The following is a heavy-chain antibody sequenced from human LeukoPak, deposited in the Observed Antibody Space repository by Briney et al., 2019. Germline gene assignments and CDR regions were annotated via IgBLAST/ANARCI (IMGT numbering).Heavy chain of an antibody. CDR2: MNPNSGNT. D-gene: IGHD3-22*01. Sequence: ASVKVSCKASGYTFTIYDINWVRQATGQGLEWMGWMNPNSGNTGYAQKFQGRVTMTRNTSISTAYMELSSLRSEDTAVYYCARGDHYYDSSGYYVSGYWGQGTLVTVSS. CDR3: ARGDHYYDSSGYYVSGY. V-gene: IGHV1-8*01. CDR1: GYTFTIYD. J-gene: IGHJ4*02.